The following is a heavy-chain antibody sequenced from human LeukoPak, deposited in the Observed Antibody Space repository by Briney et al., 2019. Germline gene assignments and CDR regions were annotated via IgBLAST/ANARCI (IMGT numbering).Heavy chain of an antibody. J-gene: IGHJ4*02. V-gene: IGHV4-34*01. CDR1: GGSFSGYY. D-gene: IGHD6-13*01. Sequence: SSETLSLTCAVYGGSFSGYYWSWIRQPPGKGLEWIGEIKHSGSTNYNPSLKSRVTISVDTSKKQFSLKLSSVTAADTAVYYCARGVGAAAGLPPFDYWGQGTLVAVSS. CDR3: ARGVGAAAGLPPFDY. CDR2: IKHSGST.